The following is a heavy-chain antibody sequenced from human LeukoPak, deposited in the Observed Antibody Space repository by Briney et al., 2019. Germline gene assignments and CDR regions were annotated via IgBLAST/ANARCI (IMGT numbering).Heavy chain of an antibody. CDR1: AGTFSSYA. CDR3: ARTYDYVWGSYRSRYYYYGMDV. CDR2: LLPIFGTA. D-gene: IGHD3-16*02. Sequence: SVKVSCKASAGTFSSYAISWVRQAPGQGLEWMGGLLPIFGTANYAQKFQGRVTITADESTSTAYMELSSLRSEDTAVYYCARTYDYVWGSYRSRYYYYGMDVWGQGTTVTVSS. V-gene: IGHV1-69*01. J-gene: IGHJ6*02.